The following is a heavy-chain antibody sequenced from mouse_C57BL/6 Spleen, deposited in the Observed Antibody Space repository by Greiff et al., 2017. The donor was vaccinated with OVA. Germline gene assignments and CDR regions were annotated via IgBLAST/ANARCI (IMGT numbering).Heavy chain of an antibody. CDR1: GYSFTDYN. J-gene: IGHJ4*01. D-gene: IGHD2-12*01. Sequence: EVQLQPSGPELVKPGASVKISCQASGYSFTDYNMNWVKQSNGKSLEWIGVINPNYGTTSYNQKFKGKATLTVDQSSSTAYRQLNSLTSEDSAVYYCARSKYYIRAMDYWGQGTSVTVSS. CDR2: INPNYGTT. CDR3: ARSKYYIRAMDY. V-gene: IGHV1-39*01.